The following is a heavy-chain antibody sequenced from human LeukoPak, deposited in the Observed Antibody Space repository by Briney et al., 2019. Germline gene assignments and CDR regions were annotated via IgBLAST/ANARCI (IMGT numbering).Heavy chain of an antibody. D-gene: IGHD3-10*01. CDR3: ARGGRTRYYGSGSYYSPNNWFDP. CDR2: INHSGST. J-gene: IGHJ5*02. CDR1: GGSFSDYY. Sequence: PSETLSLTCAVYGGSFSDYYWSWIRQPPGKGLEWIGEINHSGSTNYNPSLKSRVTISVDTSKNQFSLKLSSVTAADTAVYYCARGGRTRYYGSGSYYSPNNWFDPWGQGTLVTVSS. V-gene: IGHV4-34*01.